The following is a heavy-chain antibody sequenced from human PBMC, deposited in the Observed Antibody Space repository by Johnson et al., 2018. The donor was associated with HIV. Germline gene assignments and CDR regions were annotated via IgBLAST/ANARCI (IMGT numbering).Heavy chain of an antibody. CDR2: ISYDGSTK. J-gene: IGHJ3*02. D-gene: IGHD4-17*01. CDR3: ARGFLYGDYQDAFDI. Sequence: QVQLVESGGGVVQPGSALRLSCPASGYTFSSYAMHRVRQAPGKVLEGVAVISYDGSTKYYADSVTGPFTISRDNSKNTLYLQMNRLRAEDTPVYYCARGFLYGDYQDAFDIWGQGTMVTVSS. CDR1: GYTFSSYA. V-gene: IGHV3-30*04.